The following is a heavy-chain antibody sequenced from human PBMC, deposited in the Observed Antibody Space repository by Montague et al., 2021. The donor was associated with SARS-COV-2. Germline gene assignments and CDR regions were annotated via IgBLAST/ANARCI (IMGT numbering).Heavy chain of an antibody. D-gene: IGHD2-21*02. V-gene: IGHV3-30*09. Sequence: SLRLSCAASGFTFSNYAMHWVRQAPGKGLEWVAVISFAGNDRYYGDSVRGRFAISRDNSQNTLYLQMSSLRTEDTAVYYCSRGSFVFCGGDCYSDSWGRGTLVTVSS. CDR1: GFTFSNYA. CDR3: SRGSFVFCGGDCYSDS. CDR2: ISFAGNDR. J-gene: IGHJ5*01.